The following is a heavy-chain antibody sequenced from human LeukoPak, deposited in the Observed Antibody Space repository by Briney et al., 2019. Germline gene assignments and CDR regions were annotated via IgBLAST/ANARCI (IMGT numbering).Heavy chain of an antibody. V-gene: IGHV3-73*01. J-gene: IGHJ4*02. CDR1: GFTFSRSA. CDR3: TSQEDYDILTGYYF. CDR2: IRSKANSYAT. D-gene: IGHD3-9*01. Sequence: GVSLRLSCAVSGFTFSRSALNWVRQASGKGLEWVGGIRSKANSYATAYAASVKGRFTISIDDSKNTAYLQMNSLKTEDTAVYYCTSQEDYDILTGYYFWGQGTLVTVSS.